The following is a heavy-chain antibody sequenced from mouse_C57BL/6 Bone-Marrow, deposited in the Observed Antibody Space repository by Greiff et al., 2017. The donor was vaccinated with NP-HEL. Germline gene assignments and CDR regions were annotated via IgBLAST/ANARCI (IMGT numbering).Heavy chain of an antibody. V-gene: IGHV14-1*01. CDR1: GFNIKDYY. Sequence: EVKLQESGAELVRPGASVKLSCTASGFNIKDYYMHWVKQRPEQGLEWIGRIDPEDGDTEYAPKFQGKATMTADTSSNTAYLQLSSLTSEDTAVYYCTRGITTVVPFDYWGQGTTLTVSS. CDR3: TRGITTVVPFDY. CDR2: IDPEDGDT. J-gene: IGHJ2*01. D-gene: IGHD1-1*01.